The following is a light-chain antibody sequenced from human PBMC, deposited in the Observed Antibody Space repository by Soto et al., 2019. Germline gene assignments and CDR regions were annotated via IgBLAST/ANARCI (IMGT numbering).Light chain of an antibody. CDR1: SSNIGTKT. CDR2: TNN. J-gene: IGLJ2*01. CDR3: AAWDDSLSGVV. Sequence: QSVLTQPPSASGIPGQRVTISCSGSSSNIGTKTVNWYQQLPGTAPKVLIYTNNQRPSGVPDRFSGSKSGTSASLAISGLQSEDEADYYCAAWDDSLSGVVFGGGTNLTVL. V-gene: IGLV1-44*01.